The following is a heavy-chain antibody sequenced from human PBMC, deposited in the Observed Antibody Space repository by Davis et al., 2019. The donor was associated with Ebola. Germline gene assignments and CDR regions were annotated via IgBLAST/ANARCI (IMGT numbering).Heavy chain of an antibody. CDR2: IKQDGSEK. CDR1: GFTFSSYW. J-gene: IGHJ6*02. Sequence: GGSLRLSCAASGFTFSSYWMSWVRQAPGKGLEWVANIKQDGSEKYYVDSVKGRFTISRDNAKNSLYLQMNSLRAEDTAVYYCARDLRIFGVVGIYYYYGMDVWGQGTTVTVSS. CDR3: ARDLRIFGVVGIYYYYGMDV. V-gene: IGHV3-7*01. D-gene: IGHD3-3*01.